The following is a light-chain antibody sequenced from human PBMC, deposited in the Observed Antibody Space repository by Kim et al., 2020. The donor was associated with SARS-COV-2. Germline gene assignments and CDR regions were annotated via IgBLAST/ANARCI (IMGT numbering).Light chain of an antibody. CDR3: QVWDSSSDLPHVV. Sequence: GRQARITYGGATIGSKSVQSNKLRPGQAHVVLIYSDRDRPSGIPERLSGSTSGSTAPLLIMRVEAGDEADYYCQVWDSSSDLPHVVFGGGTQLTVL. V-gene: IGLV3-21*04. J-gene: IGLJ2*01. CDR2: SDR. CDR1: TIGSKS.